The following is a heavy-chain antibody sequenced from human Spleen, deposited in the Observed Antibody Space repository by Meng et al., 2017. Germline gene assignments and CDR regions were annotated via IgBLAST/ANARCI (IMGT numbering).Heavy chain of an antibody. J-gene: IGHJ4*02. CDR2: INAGNGNT. CDR1: GYTFTSFV. V-gene: IGHV1-3*01. D-gene: IGHD3-9*01. Sequence: QVQLVQSGAEVKKPGASVKVSCKASGYTFTSFVIHWVRQAPGQRLEWMGWINAGNGNTRYSQGFQGRVTLTRDTSASTAYMELSSLRSTAVYYCARVDVTGPGDYWGQGTLVTV. CDR3: ARVDVTGPGDY.